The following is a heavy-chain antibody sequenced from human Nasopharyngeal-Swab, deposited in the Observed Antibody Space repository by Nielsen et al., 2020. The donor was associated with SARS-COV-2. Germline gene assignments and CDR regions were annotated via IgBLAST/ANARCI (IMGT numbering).Heavy chain of an antibody. J-gene: IGHJ4*02. D-gene: IGHD3-10*02. CDR3: ARVMFGESHPYFDY. V-gene: IGHV3-74*01. Sequence: ESLKISCAASGFNFSSYWMHWVRQAPGKGLVWVSRINSDGSSTSYADSVKGRFTISRDNAKNTLYLQMNSLRAEDTAVYYCARVMFGESHPYFDYWGQGTLVTVSS. CDR2: INSDGSST. CDR1: GFNFSSYW.